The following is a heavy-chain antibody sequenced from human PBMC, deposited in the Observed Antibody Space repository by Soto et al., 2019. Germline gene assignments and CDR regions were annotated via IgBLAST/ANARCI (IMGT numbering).Heavy chain of an antibody. J-gene: IGHJ3*02. D-gene: IGHD2-2*01. V-gene: IGHV4-28*01. CDR3: ARSPYADAFDI. Sequence: SETLSLTCDVSGYSISSHNWWGWVRQPPGKGLEWIGYIYYSGNTYYNPSLKSRVAMSVDTSRNQFSLKMSSLTAVDTAVYYCARSPYADAFDIWGQGAMVTVS. CDR1: GYSISSHNW. CDR2: IYYSGNT.